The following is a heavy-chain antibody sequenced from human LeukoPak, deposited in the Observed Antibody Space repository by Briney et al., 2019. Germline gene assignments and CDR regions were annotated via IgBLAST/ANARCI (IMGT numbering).Heavy chain of an antibody. Sequence: GKSLRLSCAASGFTFSGYPIHWVRQAPGKGLEWVAVISYDGSNKYYADSVKGRFTISRDNSKNTLYLQMNSLRAEDTAVYYCASSAYYFDYWGQGTLVTVSS. CDR3: ASSAYYFDY. CDR1: GFTFSGYP. V-gene: IGHV3-30-3*01. CDR2: ISYDGSNK. J-gene: IGHJ4*02.